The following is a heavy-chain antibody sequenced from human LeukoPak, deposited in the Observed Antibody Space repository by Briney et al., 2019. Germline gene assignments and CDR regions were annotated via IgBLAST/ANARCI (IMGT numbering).Heavy chain of an antibody. D-gene: IGHD6-6*01. CDR1: GYTFTVHY. Sequence: ASVKVSCKASGYTFTVHYIHWLRQAPGQGLEWMGWVSPFNGATKYAQKFQGRVTMTRDTSISTAYMELSRLRSDDTAVYYCAREFYSSSGNWFDPWGQGTLVTVSS. J-gene: IGHJ5*02. CDR3: AREFYSSSGNWFDP. V-gene: IGHV1-2*02. CDR2: VSPFNGAT.